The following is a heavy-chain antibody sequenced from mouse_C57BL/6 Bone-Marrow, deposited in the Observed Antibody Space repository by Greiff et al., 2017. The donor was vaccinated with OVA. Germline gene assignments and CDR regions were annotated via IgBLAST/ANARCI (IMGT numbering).Heavy chain of an antibody. CDR2: IDPENGDT. J-gene: IGHJ3*01. CDR1: GFTITDDY. D-gene: IGHD2-5*01. V-gene: IGHV14-4*01. CDR3: TLAYYSNSWFAY. Sequence: VQLQQSGAELVRPGASVKLSCTASGFTITDDYMHWVKQRPEQGLEWIGGIDPENGDTEYASKFQGKATITADTSSNTAYLQLSSLTSEDTAVYYGTLAYYSNSWFAYWGQGTLVTVSA.